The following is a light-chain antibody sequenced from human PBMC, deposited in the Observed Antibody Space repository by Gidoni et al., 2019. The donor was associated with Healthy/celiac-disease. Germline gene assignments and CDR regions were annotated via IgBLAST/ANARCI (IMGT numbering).Light chain of an antibody. V-gene: IGKV4-1*01. CDR3: QQYYSRYT. CDR2: WAS. J-gene: IGKJ2*01. Sequence: DIVMTQSPDSLAVSLGERATINCKSSQSVLYSSNNKNYLAWYQQKPGQPPKLLIYWASTRESGVPDRFSGSGSGTDFTLTISSLQAEDVAVYYCQQYYSRYTFXQXTKLEIK. CDR1: QSVLYSSNNKNY.